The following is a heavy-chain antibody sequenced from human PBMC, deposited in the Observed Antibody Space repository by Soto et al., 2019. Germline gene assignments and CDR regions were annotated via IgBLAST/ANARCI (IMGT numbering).Heavy chain of an antibody. J-gene: IGHJ6*02. Sequence: QVQLVESGGGVVQPGRSLRLSCAACGFTFRSYAMHWVRQAPGKGLECVAVISYDGSNKFYRDYVKGRFTISRDNSKNTLYLQINSLRYEDTAVYYCARGDREDIAVVVGVRPGEYGVDVWGQGTTVTVSS. D-gene: IGHD2-15*01. CDR2: ISYDGSNK. CDR1: GFTFRSYA. CDR3: ARGDREDIAVVVGVRPGEYGVDV. V-gene: IGHV3-30-3*01.